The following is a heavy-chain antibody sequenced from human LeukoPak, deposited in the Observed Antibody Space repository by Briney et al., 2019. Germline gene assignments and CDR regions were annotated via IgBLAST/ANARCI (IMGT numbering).Heavy chain of an antibody. J-gene: IGHJ6*03. CDR3: ARRPYCSGGSCRHYYYYYYMDV. V-gene: IGHV4-34*01. D-gene: IGHD2-15*01. Sequence: SETLSLTCAVYGGSFSGYYWSWIRQPPGKGLEWIGEINHSGSTNYNPSLKSRVTISVDTSKNQFSLKLSSVTAADTAVYFCARRPYCSGGSCRHYYYYYYMDVWGKGTTVTVSS. CDR2: INHSGST. CDR1: GGSFSGYY.